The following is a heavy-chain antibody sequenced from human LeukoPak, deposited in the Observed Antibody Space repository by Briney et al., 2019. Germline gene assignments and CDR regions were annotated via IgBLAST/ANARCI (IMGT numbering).Heavy chain of an antibody. CDR1: GYPVNNAYY. CDR2: LYHPDST. Sequence: SETLSLTCTVSGYPVNNAYYWVWIRQPPGRGLEWIGSLYHPDSTYYNPSLKSRVTISVDTSKNQFSLKLSSVTAADTAVYYCARSYDSTGYYVDYWGQGTLVTVSS. D-gene: IGHD3-22*01. J-gene: IGHJ4*02. CDR3: ARSYDSTGYYVDY. V-gene: IGHV4-38-2*02.